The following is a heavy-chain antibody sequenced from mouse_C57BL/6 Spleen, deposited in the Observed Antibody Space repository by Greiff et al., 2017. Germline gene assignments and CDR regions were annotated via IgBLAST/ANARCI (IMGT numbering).Heavy chain of an antibody. CDR1: GFSFNTYA. CDR2: IRSKSNNYAT. J-gene: IGHJ3*01. CDR3: VRPFYEYDGLAY. Sequence: DAGGGLVQPKGSLKLSCAASGFSFNTYAMNWVRQAPGKGLEWVARIRSKSNNYATYYADSVKDRFTISRDDSESMLYLQMNNLKTEDTAMYYCVRPFYEYDGLAYWGQGTLVTVSA. D-gene: IGHD2-4*01. V-gene: IGHV10-1*01.